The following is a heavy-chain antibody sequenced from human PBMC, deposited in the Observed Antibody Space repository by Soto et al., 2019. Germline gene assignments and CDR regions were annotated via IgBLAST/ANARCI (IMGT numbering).Heavy chain of an antibody. V-gene: IGHV4-39*01. Sequence: SETLSLTCTVSGGSISSSSYYWGWIRQPPGKGLEWIGSIYYSGSTYYNPSLKSRVTISVDTSKNQFSLKLSSVTAADTAVYYCARQLRVIRHYYMDVWGKGTTVTVSS. CDR1: GGSISSSSYY. CDR2: IYYSGST. D-gene: IGHD3-10*01. CDR3: ARQLRVIRHYYMDV. J-gene: IGHJ6*03.